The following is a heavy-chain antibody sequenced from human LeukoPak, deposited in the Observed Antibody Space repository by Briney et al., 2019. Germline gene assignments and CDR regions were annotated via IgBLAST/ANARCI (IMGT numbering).Heavy chain of an antibody. Sequence: ASVKVSCKASGYTFTSYDINWVRQATGQGLEWMGWMNPNSGNTGYAQKFQGRVTMTRNTSISTAYMELSSLRSEDTAVYYCARIRDYYDSSGSHAFDIWGQGTMVAVSS. CDR2: MNPNSGNT. D-gene: IGHD3-22*01. CDR3: ARIRDYYDSSGSHAFDI. J-gene: IGHJ3*02. V-gene: IGHV1-8*01. CDR1: GYTFTSYD.